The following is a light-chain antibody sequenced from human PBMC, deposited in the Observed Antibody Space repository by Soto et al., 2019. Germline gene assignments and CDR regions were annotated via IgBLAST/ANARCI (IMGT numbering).Light chain of an antibody. CDR1: QGISGW. J-gene: IGKJ4*01. V-gene: IGKV1-12*01. Sequence: DIQMTQSPSSVSASVGDRVTITCRASQGISGWLAWYQQNPGKAPKLLIYAASSLQSGVPSRFSGSGSGTDFTLTISSLKPEDFATYSCQQANIFPLTFGGGTKVQIK. CDR2: AAS. CDR3: QQANIFPLT.